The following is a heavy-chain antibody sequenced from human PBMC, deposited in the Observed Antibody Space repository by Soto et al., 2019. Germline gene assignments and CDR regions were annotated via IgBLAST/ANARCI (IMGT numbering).Heavy chain of an antibody. CDR2: IYHSGST. Sequence: SETLSLTCAVSGGSISSSNWWSWVRQPPGKGLERIGEIYHSGSTNYNPSLKSRVTISVDKSKNQFSLKLSSVTAADTAVYYCAXTVGDYYDSSGYYYFDYWGQGTLVTVSS. CDR3: AXTVGDYYDSSGYYYFDY. V-gene: IGHV4-4*02. D-gene: IGHD3-22*01. CDR1: GGSISSSNW. J-gene: IGHJ4*02.